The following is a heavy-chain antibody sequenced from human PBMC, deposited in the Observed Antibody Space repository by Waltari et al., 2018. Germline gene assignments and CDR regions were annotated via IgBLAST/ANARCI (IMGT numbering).Heavy chain of an antibody. Sequence: QVQLVESGGGVVQPGRSLRLSCAASGFTFSSYGMHWVRQAPGKGLEWVAVIWYDGSNKYYADSVKGRFTISRDNSNNTLYLQMNSLRAEDTAVYYCARDWVVGATTGLDYWGQGTLVTVSS. V-gene: IGHV3-33*01. CDR2: IWYDGSNK. CDR3: ARDWVVGATTGLDY. CDR1: GFTFSSYG. J-gene: IGHJ4*02. D-gene: IGHD1-26*01.